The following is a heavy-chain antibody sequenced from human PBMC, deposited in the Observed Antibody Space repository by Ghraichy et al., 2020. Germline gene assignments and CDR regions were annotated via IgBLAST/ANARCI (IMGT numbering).Heavy chain of an antibody. D-gene: IGHD3-22*01. V-gene: IGHV3-48*01. CDR3: ARTGLYDSSGYYYLSNAFDI. CDR2: ISSSSSTI. J-gene: IGHJ3*02. CDR1: GFTFSSYS. Sequence: GGSLRLSCAASGFTFSSYSMNWVRQAPVKGLEWVSYISSSSSTIYYADSVKGRFTISRDNAKNSLYLQMNSLRAEDTAVYYCARTGLYDSSGYYYLSNAFDIWGQGTMVTVSS.